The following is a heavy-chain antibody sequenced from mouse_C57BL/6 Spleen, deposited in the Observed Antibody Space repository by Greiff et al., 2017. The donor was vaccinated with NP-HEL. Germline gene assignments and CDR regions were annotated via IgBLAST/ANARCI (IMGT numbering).Heavy chain of an antibody. J-gene: IGHJ2*01. D-gene: IGHD1-1*01. CDR3: ARGRHYYGSSDELDY. V-gene: IGHV5-17*01. CDR2: ISSGSSTI. CDR1: GFTFSDYG. Sequence: EVQGVESGGGLVKPGGSLKLSCAASGFTFSDYGMHWVRQAPEKGLEWVAYISSGSSTIYYADKVKGRFTISIDNAKNTLFLQMTSLRSEDTAMYYCARGRHYYGSSDELDYWGQGTTLTVSS.